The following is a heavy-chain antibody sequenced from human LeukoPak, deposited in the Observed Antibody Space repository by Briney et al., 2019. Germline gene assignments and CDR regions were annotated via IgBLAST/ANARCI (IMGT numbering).Heavy chain of an antibody. V-gene: IGHV4-34*01. CDR2: TYHSGST. D-gene: IGHD3/OR15-3a*01. CDR1: GGSFSGYY. J-gene: IGHJ4*02. Sequence: SETLSLTCAVYGGSFSGYYWSWIRQSPGKGLEWIGETYHSGSTNYNSSLKSRVTISIDTSKNQFSLKLTSVTAADTAVYYCAKQTGSGLFILPGGQGTLVTVSS. CDR3: AKQTGSGLFILP.